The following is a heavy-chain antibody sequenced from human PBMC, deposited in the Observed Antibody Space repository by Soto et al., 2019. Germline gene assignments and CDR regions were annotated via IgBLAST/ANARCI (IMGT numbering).Heavy chain of an antibody. Sequence: EVQLVETGGGLIQPGGSLRLSCAASGFTVSSNYMSWVRQAPGKGLEWVSVIYSGGSTYYADSVKGRFTISRDNSKNTLYLQMNSLRAEGTAVYYCATTMVRGVIIYGYYYGMDVWGQGTTVTVSS. CDR3: ATTMVRGVIIYGYYYGMDV. CDR1: GFTVSSNY. J-gene: IGHJ6*02. V-gene: IGHV3-53*02. D-gene: IGHD3-10*01. CDR2: IYSGGST.